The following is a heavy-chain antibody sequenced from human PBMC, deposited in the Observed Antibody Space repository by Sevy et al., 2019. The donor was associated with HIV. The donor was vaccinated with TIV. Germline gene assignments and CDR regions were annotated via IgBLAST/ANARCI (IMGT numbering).Heavy chain of an antibody. D-gene: IGHD2-8*02. Sequence: GGSLRLSCAASGFTFTYARMSWVRQAPGKGLEWVGRIKSKADGGTIDYAAPVKGRFTISRDDSKNTVYLQMNSLKTEDTAVYYCSTDPIIVLLVTDGMDVWGQGTTVTVSS. J-gene: IGHJ6*02. V-gene: IGHV3-15*01. CDR1: GFTFTYAR. CDR2: IKSKADGGTI. CDR3: STDPIIVLLVTDGMDV.